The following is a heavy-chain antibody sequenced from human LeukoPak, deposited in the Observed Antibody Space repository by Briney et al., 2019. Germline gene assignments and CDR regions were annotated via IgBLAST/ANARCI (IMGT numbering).Heavy chain of an antibody. CDR2: IYYSGST. J-gene: IGHJ4*02. V-gene: IGHV4-59*01. CDR3: ARGYSSSSAGGFDY. Sequence: SETLSLTCTVSGGSISSYYWSWIRQPPGKGLEWIGYIYYSGSTNYNPSLKSRVTISVDTSKNQFSLKLSSVTAADTAVYYCARGYSSSSAGGFDYWGQGTLVTVSS. CDR1: GGSISSYY. D-gene: IGHD6-6*01.